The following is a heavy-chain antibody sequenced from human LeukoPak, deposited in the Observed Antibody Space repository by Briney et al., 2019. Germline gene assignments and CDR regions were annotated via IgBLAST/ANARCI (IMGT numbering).Heavy chain of an antibody. CDR1: GFTVTSNY. CDR3: ARDLRRYFGWLGASFDY. Sequence: GGSLRLSCAASGFTVTSNYMSWVRQAPGKGLEWVSVIYSGGSTFYADSVKGRFTISRDNSKNRWYLQMNSLRGEDTAVYYCARDLRRYFGWLGASFDYSGQGTLVTVSS. D-gene: IGHD3-9*01. V-gene: IGHV3-66*01. J-gene: IGHJ4*02. CDR2: IYSGGST.